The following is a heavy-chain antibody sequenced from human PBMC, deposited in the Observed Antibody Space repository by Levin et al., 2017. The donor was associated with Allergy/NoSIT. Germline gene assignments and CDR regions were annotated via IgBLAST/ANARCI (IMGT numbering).Heavy chain of an antibody. CDR2: ISYDGSNK. D-gene: IGHD3-10*01. J-gene: IGHJ4*02. CDR1: GFTFSSYG. CDR3: AKDSGSGRLDVLEDY. V-gene: IGHV3-30*18. Sequence: GESLKISCAASGFTFSSYGMHWVRQAPGKGLEWVAVISYDGSNKYYADSVKGRFTISRDNSKNTLYLQMNSLRAEDTAVYYCAKDSGSGRLDVLEDYWGQGTLVTVSS.